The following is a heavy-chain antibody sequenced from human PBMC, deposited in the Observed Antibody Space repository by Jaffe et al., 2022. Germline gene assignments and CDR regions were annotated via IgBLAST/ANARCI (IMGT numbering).Heavy chain of an antibody. CDR3: ARDENYDSSGYYYVPFDY. V-gene: IGHV1-69*08. J-gene: IGHJ4*02. D-gene: IGHD3-22*01. CDR1: GGTFSSYT. CDR2: IIPILGIA. Sequence: QVQLVQSGAEVKKPGSSVKVSCKASGGTFSSYTISWVRQAPGQGLEWMGRIIPILGIANYAQKFQGRVTITADKSTSTAYMELSSLRSEDTAVYYCARDENYDSSGYYYVPFDYWGQGTLVTVSS.